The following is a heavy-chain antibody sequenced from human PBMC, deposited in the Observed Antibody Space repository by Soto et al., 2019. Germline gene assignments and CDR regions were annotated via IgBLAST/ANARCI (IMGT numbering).Heavy chain of an antibody. CDR1: GFTFISYA. D-gene: IGHD4-4*01. CDR3: ARMTTVATYYQYGMDV. V-gene: IGHV3-23*01. CDR2: ISDIGDRT. Sequence: EVQLLESGGGLVQPGGYLRLSCAASGFTFISYAMNWVRQAPGTGLEWVSAISDIGDRTYYADSVKGRFTIYRDNPKNTLHLQLNSLRAEDTAVYYCARMTTVATYYQYGMDVWGQGTTVTVSS. J-gene: IGHJ6*02.